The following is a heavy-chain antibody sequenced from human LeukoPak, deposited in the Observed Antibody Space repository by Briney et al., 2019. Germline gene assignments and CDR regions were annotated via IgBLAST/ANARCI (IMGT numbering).Heavy chain of an antibody. CDR3: AVLATTLYYYGMDV. V-gene: IGHV1-24*01. D-gene: IGHD4-17*01. CDR1: GYTLTELS. Sequence: ASVKVSCKVSGYTLTELSMHWVRHAPGKGLEWMGGFDPEDGETIYAQKFQGRVTMTEDTSTDTAYMELSSLRSEDTAVYYCAVLATTLYYYGMDVWGQGTTVTVSS. J-gene: IGHJ6*02. CDR2: FDPEDGET.